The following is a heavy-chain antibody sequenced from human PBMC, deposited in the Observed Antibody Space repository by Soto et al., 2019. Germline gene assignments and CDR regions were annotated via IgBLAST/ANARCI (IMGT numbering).Heavy chain of an antibody. CDR2: IIPIFGTA. Sequence: GASVKVSCKASGGTFSSYAISWVRQAPGQGLEWMGGIIPIFGTANYAQKFQGRVTITADESTSTAYMELSSLRSEDTAVYYCAKARCTTSICYVPDYWGQGTLVTVSS. D-gene: IGHD2-8*01. J-gene: IGHJ4*02. CDR3: AKARCTTSICYVPDY. V-gene: IGHV1-69*13. CDR1: GGTFSSYA.